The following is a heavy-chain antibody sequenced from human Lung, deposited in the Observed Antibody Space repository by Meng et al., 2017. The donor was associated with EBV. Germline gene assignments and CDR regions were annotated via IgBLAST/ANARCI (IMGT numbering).Heavy chain of an antibody. V-gene: IGHV4-31*03. CDR2: IYYSGRT. D-gene: IGHD3-10*01. Sequence: SPHLLTLPQTLSLSCTCSGGSIRRGGYYWSWIRQHRGQGLQWIGYIYYSGRTYYNPSLKSRVTISVDTYKNQFSLKLSSVTAADTAVYYCAREPYYYGSGSYSSYWYFNLWGRGTLVTVSS. CDR3: AREPYYYGSGSYSSYWYFNL. CDR1: GGSIRRGGYY. J-gene: IGHJ2*01.